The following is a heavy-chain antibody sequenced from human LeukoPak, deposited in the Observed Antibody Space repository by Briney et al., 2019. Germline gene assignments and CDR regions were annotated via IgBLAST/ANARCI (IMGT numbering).Heavy chain of an antibody. J-gene: IGHJ3*02. CDR1: AYTFTIYT. CDR3: ARTTRSWYEDNDAFDI. D-gene: IGHD6-13*01. V-gene: IGHV1-3*01. Sequence: ASVKVSCKASAYTFTIYTIHWVRQAPGQRLEWMGWINAGNGNTRDSQNLQGRVTITRDTSETTAYMELSSVRSEDTAVYYCARTTRSWYEDNDAFDIWDRGTTVTVSS. CDR2: INAGNGNT.